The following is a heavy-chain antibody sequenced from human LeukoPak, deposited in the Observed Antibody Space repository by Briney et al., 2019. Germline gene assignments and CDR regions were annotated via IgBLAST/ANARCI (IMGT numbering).Heavy chain of an antibody. Sequence: SSETLSLTCTVSGGSISSSSYYWGWIRQPPGKGLEWIGSIYYSGSTYYNPSLKSRVTISVDTSKNQFSLKLCSVTAADTAVYYCARGHYYYGMDVWGQGTTVTVSS. J-gene: IGHJ6*02. V-gene: IGHV4-39*01. CDR2: IYYSGST. CDR3: ARGHYYYGMDV. CDR1: GGSISSSSYY.